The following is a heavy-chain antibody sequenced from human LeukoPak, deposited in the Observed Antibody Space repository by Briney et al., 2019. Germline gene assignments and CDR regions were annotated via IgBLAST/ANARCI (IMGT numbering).Heavy chain of an antibody. CDR3: VLVAGSSEGGTGYYFDY. CDR2: FDPEDGET. V-gene: IGHV1-24*01. D-gene: IGHD6-19*01. J-gene: IGHJ4*02. Sequence: ASVKVSCKVSGYTLTELSMHWVRQAPGKGLEWMGGFDPEDGETIYAQKFQGRVTMTEDTSTDTAYMELSSLRSEDTAVYYCVLVAGSSEGGTGYYFDYWGQGTLVTVSS. CDR1: GYTLTELS.